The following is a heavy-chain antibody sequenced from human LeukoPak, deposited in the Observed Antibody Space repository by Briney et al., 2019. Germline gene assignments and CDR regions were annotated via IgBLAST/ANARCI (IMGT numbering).Heavy chain of an antibody. Sequence: ASVKVSCKASGYTFTGYYMHWVRQAPGQGLEWMGWINPNSGGTNYAQKFQGRVTMTRDTSISTAYMELSRLRSDDTAVYYCARDLPIVVVPAATAIYYYYYYMDVWGKGTTVTVSS. CDR3: ARDLPIVVVPAATAIYYYYYYMDV. CDR2: INPNSGGT. CDR1: GYTFTGYY. V-gene: IGHV1-2*02. J-gene: IGHJ6*03. D-gene: IGHD2-2*01.